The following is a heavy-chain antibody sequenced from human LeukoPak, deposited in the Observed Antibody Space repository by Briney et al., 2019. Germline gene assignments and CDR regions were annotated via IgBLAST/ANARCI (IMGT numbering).Heavy chain of an antibody. J-gene: IGHJ4*02. CDR1: GYFISSGYY. V-gene: IGHV4-38-2*02. CDR2: IYHSGST. CDR3: ARDDLNYYDSSGYYLIDY. D-gene: IGHD3-22*01. Sequence: AETLSLTCTVSGYFISSGYYWGWIRQPPGKGVEWIWIIYHSGSTYYNPSLKSRVTISVDTSKNQFSLKLSSVTAADSGVYYCARDDLNYYDSSGYYLIDYWGQGTLVTVSS.